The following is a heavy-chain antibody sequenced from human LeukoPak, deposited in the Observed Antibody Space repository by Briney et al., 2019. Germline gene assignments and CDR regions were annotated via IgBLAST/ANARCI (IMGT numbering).Heavy chain of an antibody. V-gene: IGHV3-21*01. Sequence: KTGGSLRLSCAASGFTFSSYSMNWVRQAPGKGLEWVSSISSSSSYIYYADSVKGRFTISRDNAKNSLYLQMNSLRAEDTAVYYCARSSRVRGVGFDPWGQGTLVTVSS. CDR3: ARSSRVRGVGFDP. CDR1: GFTFSSYS. CDR2: ISSSSSYI. D-gene: IGHD3-10*01. J-gene: IGHJ5*02.